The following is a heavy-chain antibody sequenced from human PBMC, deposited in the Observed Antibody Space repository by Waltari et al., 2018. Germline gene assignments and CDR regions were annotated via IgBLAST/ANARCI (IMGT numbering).Heavy chain of an antibody. D-gene: IGHD1-26*01. Sequence: QVQLVQSGAEVKKPGASVKVSCKVSGYTLPELSMHWVRQAPGKGLAWMGGCDTEEDETIYAQKCQGRVTMTEDTSKGTAYMERSSLRTEETAVYYCASDTWGWGQGTPVTVSA. V-gene: IGHV1-24*01. CDR1: GYTLPELS. CDR3: ASDTWG. CDR2: CDTEEDET. J-gene: IGHJ4*02.